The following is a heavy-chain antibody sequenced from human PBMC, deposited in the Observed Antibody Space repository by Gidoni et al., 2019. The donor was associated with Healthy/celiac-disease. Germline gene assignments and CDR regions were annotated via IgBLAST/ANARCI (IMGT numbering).Heavy chain of an antibody. CDR2: IIPILGIA. CDR1: GGTFSSYA. Sequence: QVQLVQSGAEVKKPGSSVKVSCKASGGTFSSYAISWVRQAPGQGLEWMGRIIPILGIANYAQKFQGRVTITADKSTSTAYMELSSLRSEDTAVYYCARGGAVEDYYDSSGSTRQGAFDIWGQGTMVTVSS. D-gene: IGHD3-22*01. CDR3: ARGGAVEDYYDSSGSTRQGAFDI. V-gene: IGHV1-69*04. J-gene: IGHJ3*02.